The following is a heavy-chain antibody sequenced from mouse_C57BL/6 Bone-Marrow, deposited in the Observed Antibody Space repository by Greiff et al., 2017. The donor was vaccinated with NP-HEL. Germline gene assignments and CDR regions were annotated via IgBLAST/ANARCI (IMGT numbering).Heavy chain of an antibody. D-gene: IGHD1-1*01. CDR2: FYPGRGSI. CDR1: GYTFTEYT. CDR3: ARHPVTTVVADYAMDY. V-gene: IGHV1-62-2*01. Sequence: VKLVESGAELVKPGASVKLSCKASGYTFTEYTIHWVKQRSGPGLEWIGWFYPGRGSIKYNEKFKDKATLSADKSSSTVYMELMRLTSEDSAVYFCARHPVTTVVADYAMDYWGQGTSVTVSS. J-gene: IGHJ4*01.